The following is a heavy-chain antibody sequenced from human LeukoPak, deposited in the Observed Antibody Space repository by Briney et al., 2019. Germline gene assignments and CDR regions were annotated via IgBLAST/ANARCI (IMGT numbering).Heavy chain of an antibody. V-gene: IGHV1-2*02. CDR2: INPNSGGT. Sequence: ASVKVSCKASGYTFTGYYMHWVRQAPGQGLEWMGWINPNSGGTNYAQKFQGRVTMTRDTSISTAYMELSRLRSDDTAVYYCARGWSDCSGGSCWHFDYWGQGTLVTVSS. CDR1: GYTFTGYY. J-gene: IGHJ4*02. D-gene: IGHD2-15*01. CDR3: ARGWSDCSGGSCWHFDY.